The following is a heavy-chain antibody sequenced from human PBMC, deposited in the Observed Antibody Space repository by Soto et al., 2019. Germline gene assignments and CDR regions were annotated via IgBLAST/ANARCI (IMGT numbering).Heavy chain of an antibody. D-gene: IGHD6-13*01. CDR1: GYTFTGYY. Sequence: QVQLVQSGAEVKKPGASVKVSCKASGYTFTGYYMHWVRQAPGQGLEWMGWINPNSGGTNYAQKFQGWVTMTRDTSISTAYMELSSLRSDDTAVYYGPRVSDDSRSWEGYYFDYWGQATLVTVSS. J-gene: IGHJ4*02. CDR3: PRVSDDSRSWEGYYFDY. CDR2: INPNSGGT. V-gene: IGHV1-2*04.